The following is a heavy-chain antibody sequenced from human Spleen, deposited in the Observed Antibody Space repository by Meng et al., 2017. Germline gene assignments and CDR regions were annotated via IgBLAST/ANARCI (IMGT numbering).Heavy chain of an antibody. CDR1: GGSFSDYY. D-gene: IGHD4-11*01. J-gene: IGHJ4*02. Sequence: VHLQLGGAGLLKPSETLALTCVVSGGSFSDYYWSWIRQPPGKGLEWIGEINHSGSTNYNPSLESRATISVDTSQNNLSLKLSSVTAADSAVYYCARGPTTMAHDFDYWGQGTLVTVSS. CDR3: ARGPTTMAHDFDY. CDR2: INHSGST. V-gene: IGHV4-34*01.